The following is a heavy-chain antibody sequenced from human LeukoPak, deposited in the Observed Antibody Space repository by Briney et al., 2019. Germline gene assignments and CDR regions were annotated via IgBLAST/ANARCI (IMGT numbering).Heavy chain of an antibody. J-gene: IGHJ5*02. CDR1: GYTFTHYI. Sequence: SVKVSCKASGYTFTHYIINWVRQAPGQGLEWMGKISAYNNYTTYAQKFQGRIAMTTDTSTNTAYMDLRSLRSDDTAFYYCAREGADDHGRLLWFDPWGQGTLVTVSS. CDR3: AREGADDHGRLLWFDP. CDR2: ISAYNNYT. D-gene: IGHD4-17*01. V-gene: IGHV1-18*01.